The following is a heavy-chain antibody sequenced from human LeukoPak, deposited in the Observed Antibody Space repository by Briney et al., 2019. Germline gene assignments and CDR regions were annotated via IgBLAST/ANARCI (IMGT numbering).Heavy chain of an antibody. CDR3: AKDGEPHYYYMDV. CDR2: IRYDGSNK. D-gene: IGHD1-26*01. Sequence: GGSLRLSCAASGFTFSSYGMHWVRQAPGKGLEWVAFIRYDGSNKYYAESVKGRFTISRDNSKNTLYLQMNSLRAEDTAVYYCAKDGEPHYYYMDVWGKGTTVTISS. V-gene: IGHV3-30*02. CDR1: GFTFSSYG. J-gene: IGHJ6*03.